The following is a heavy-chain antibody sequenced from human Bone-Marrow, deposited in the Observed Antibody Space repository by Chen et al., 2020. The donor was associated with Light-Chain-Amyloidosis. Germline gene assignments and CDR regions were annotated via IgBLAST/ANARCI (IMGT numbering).Heavy chain of an antibody. V-gene: IGHV1-2*02. CDR3: ARTIVGATKRKGYYYYGMDV. D-gene: IGHD1-26*01. CDR1: GYTFTGYY. CDR2: INPNSGGT. J-gene: IGHJ6*02. Sequence: QVQLVQSGAEVKKPGASVKVSCKASGYTFTGYYMNWVRQAPGQGLEWMGWINPNSGGTNYAQKFQGRVTMTRDTSISTAYMELSRLRSDDTAVYYCARTIVGATKRKGYYYYGMDVWGQGTTVTVSS.